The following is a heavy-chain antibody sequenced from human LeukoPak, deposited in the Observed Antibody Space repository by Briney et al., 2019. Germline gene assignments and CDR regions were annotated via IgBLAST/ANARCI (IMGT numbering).Heavy chain of an antibody. CDR3: ARDRGPVGATTGFDY. V-gene: IGHV3-20*04. D-gene: IGHD1-26*01. J-gene: IGHJ4*02. CDR2: INWNGGST. Sequence: PGGSLRLSCAAFGFTFDDYSMSWVRQAPGKGLEWVSGINWNGGSTGYADSVKGRFTISRDNAKNSLYLQMNSLRAEDTALYYCARDRGPVGATTGFDYWGQGTLVTVSS. CDR1: GFTFDDYS.